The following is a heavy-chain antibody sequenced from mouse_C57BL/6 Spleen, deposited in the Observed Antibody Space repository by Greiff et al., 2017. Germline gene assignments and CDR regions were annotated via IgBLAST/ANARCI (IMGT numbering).Heavy chain of an antibody. Sequence: VQLQQSGAELARPGASVKMSCKASGYTFTSYTMHWVKQRPGQGLEWIGYINPSSGYTKYNQKFKDKATLTADKSSSTAYMQLSSLTSEDSAVYYCARRDSNYYYAMDYWGQGTSVTVSS. CDR1: GYTFTSYT. CDR2: INPSSGYT. J-gene: IGHJ4*01. CDR3: ARRDSNYYYAMDY. V-gene: IGHV1-4*01. D-gene: IGHD2-5*01.